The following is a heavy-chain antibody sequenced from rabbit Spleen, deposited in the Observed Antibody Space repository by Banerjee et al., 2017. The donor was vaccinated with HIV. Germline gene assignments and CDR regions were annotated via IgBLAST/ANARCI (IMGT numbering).Heavy chain of an antibody. CDR3: ARNYVNAFDP. CDR2: IYAGSSGST. D-gene: IGHD1-1*01. Sequence: QSLEESGGDLVKPEGSLTLTCTASGIDFSRYYYMCWVRQAPGKGLEWIACIYAGSSGSTYYASWAKGRFTISKTSSTTVTLQMTSLTAADTATYFCARNYVNAFDPWGPGTLVTVS. CDR1: GIDFSRYYY. V-gene: IGHV1S40*01. J-gene: IGHJ2*01.